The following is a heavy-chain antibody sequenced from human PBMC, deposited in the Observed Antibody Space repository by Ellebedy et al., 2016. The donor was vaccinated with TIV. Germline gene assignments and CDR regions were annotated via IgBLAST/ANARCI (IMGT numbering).Heavy chain of an antibody. CDR2: ISWNSGSI. CDR1: GFTFDDYA. Sequence: SLKISCAASGFTFDDYAMHWVRQAPGKGLEWVSGISWNSGSIGYADSVKGRFTISRDNSKNSLYLQMNSLRTEDTALYYCAKDMRLGELSLLQPNTGFDYWGQGTLVTVSS. V-gene: IGHV3-9*01. D-gene: IGHD3-16*02. CDR3: AKDMRLGELSLLQPNTGFDY. J-gene: IGHJ4*02.